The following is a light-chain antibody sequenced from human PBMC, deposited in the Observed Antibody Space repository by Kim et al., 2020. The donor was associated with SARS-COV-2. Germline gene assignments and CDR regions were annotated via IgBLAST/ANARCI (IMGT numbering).Light chain of an antibody. CDR2: DAS. V-gene: IGKV3-11*01. CDR1: QSVSTY. Sequence: VFPHSPATLSLSPGDRATLSCRASQSVSTYLAWYQQKPGQPPRLLIYDASNRVTGIPARFSGTGSGTDFTLTISSLEPEDFAVYYCQQRSDWPLAFGGGTKVDIK. CDR3: QQRSDWPLA. J-gene: IGKJ4*01.